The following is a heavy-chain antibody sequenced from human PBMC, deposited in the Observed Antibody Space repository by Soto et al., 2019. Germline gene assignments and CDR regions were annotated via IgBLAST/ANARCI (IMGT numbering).Heavy chain of an antibody. V-gene: IGHV1-18*01. J-gene: IGHJ6*02. CDR2: ISTHNGNT. D-gene: IGHD3-10*01. CDR3: ARENSYYGSGTYYFYGMDV. Sequence: QVQLVQSEAEVKKPGASVKVSCKTSGYIFTSYGISWVRQAPGQGLEWMGWISTHNGNTNYAQKLQDRVTMTTDTSTSTAYMELRSLRSDDTAVYYCARENSYYGSGTYYFYGMDVWGHGTTVTVSS. CDR1: GYIFTSYG.